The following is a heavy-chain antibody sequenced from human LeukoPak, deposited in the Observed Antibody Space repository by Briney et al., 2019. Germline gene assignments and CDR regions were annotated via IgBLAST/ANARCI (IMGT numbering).Heavy chain of an antibody. J-gene: IGHJ4*02. Sequence: PGGSLRLSCAASGFTFTSYSMNWVRQAPGKGLEWVSSISSSGSYIYYADSMKGRFTISRDNAKNSLYLQMNSLRAEDTAVYYCARELYGDYSFDYWGQGTLVTVSS. CDR2: ISSSGSYI. CDR3: ARELYGDYSFDY. V-gene: IGHV3-21*01. D-gene: IGHD4-17*01. CDR1: GFTFTSYS.